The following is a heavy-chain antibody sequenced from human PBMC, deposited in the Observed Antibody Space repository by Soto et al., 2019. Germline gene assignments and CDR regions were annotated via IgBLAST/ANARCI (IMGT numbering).Heavy chain of an antibody. D-gene: IGHD2-15*01. CDR1: GGSISSGGYY. CDR3: ARDRALCSGGSCYSGYYYYGMDV. V-gene: IGHV4-31*03. CDR2: IYYSGST. J-gene: IGHJ6*02. Sequence: SETLSLTCTVSGGSISSGGYYWSWIRQHPGKGLEWIGYIYYSGSTYCNPSLKSRVTISVDTSKNQFSLKLSSVTAADTAVYYCARDRALCSGGSCYSGYYYYGMDVWGQGTTVTVSS.